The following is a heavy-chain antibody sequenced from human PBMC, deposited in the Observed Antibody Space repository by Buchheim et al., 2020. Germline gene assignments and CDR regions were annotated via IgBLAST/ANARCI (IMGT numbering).Heavy chain of an antibody. V-gene: IGHV3-66*02. CDR2: IYSGGST. CDR3: ARDRRNEWLRYYGMDV. Sequence: EVQLLESGGGLVQPGGSLRLSCAASEFTFSIYAMNWVRQAPGKGLEWVSAIYSGGSTYYADSVKGRFTISRDNSKNTLYLQMNSLRAEDTAVYYCARDRRNEWLRYYGMDVWGQGTT. J-gene: IGHJ6*02. CDR1: EFTFSIYA. D-gene: IGHD3-3*01.